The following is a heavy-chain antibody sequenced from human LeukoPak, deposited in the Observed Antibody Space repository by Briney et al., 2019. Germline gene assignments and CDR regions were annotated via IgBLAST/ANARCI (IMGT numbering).Heavy chain of an antibody. CDR2: IYYSVST. CDR3: ARDRPAGINY. CDR1: GGSISSYY. Sequence: SETLSLTCTVSGGSISSYYWSWIRPPPGKGLEWIGYIYYSVSTNYNPSLKSRVTISVDTSKNQFSLKLSSVTAADTAVYYCARDRPAGINYWGQGTLVTVS. D-gene: IGHD2-2*02. V-gene: IGHV4-59*01. J-gene: IGHJ4*02.